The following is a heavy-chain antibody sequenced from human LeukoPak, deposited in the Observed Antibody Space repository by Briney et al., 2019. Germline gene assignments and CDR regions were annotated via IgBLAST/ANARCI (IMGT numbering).Heavy chain of an antibody. Sequence: GGSLRLSCAASGFTFSSYAMHWVRQAPGKGLEWVAVISYDGSNKYYADSVKGRFTISRDNSKNTLYLQMNSLRAEDTAVYYCARDAGGPNYDYVWGSYRSLPFDYWGQGTLVTVSS. CDR2: ISYDGSNK. CDR1: GFTFSSYA. J-gene: IGHJ4*02. D-gene: IGHD3-16*02. V-gene: IGHV3-30-3*01. CDR3: ARDAGGPNYDYVWGSYRSLPFDY.